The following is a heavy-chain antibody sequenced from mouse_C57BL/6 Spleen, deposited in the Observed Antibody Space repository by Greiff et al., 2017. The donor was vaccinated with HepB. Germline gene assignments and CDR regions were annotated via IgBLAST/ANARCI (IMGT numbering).Heavy chain of an antibody. CDR2: ISSGSSTI. D-gene: IGHD3-2*02. CDR1: GFTFSDYG. CDR3: ARMGTAQATGFAY. Sequence: EVMLVESGGGLVKPGGSLKLSCAASGFTFSDYGMHWVRQAPEKGLEWVAYISSGSSTIYYADTVKGRFTISRDNAKNTLFLQMTSLRSEDTAMYYCARMGTAQATGFAYWGQGTLVTVSA. J-gene: IGHJ3*01. V-gene: IGHV5-17*01.